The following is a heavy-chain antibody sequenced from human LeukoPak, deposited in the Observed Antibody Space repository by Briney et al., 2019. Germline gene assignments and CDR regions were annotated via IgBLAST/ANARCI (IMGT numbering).Heavy chain of an antibody. D-gene: IGHD6-13*01. CDR2: ISTYNGDT. J-gene: IGHJ6*02. CDR3: AREGVGYYGMDV. CDR1: GYSFTSYG. Sequence: PRASVKVSCKASGYSFTSYGMNWVRQAPGQGLEWMGWISTYNGDTNYAQKLQGRVTMTTDTSTKTSYTELRSLRSDDTAVYYCAREGVGYYGMDVWGQGTAVTVSS. V-gene: IGHV1-18*01.